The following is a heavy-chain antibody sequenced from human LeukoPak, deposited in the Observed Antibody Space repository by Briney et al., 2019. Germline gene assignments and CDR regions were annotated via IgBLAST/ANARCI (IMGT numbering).Heavy chain of an antibody. Sequence: PSETLSLTCAVSGYFISSGYYWGWLRQPPGKGLEWIGSIYHSGSTYYNPSLKSRVTISVDTSKNQFSLKLSSVTAADTAVYYCARFVGAATTSHVDYWGQGTLVTVSS. CDR1: GYFISSGYY. CDR2: IYHSGST. D-gene: IGHD1-26*01. CDR3: ARFVGAATTSHVDY. J-gene: IGHJ4*02. V-gene: IGHV4-38-2*01.